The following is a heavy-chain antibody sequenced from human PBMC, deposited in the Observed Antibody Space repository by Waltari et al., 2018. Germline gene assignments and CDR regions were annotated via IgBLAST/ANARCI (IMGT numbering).Heavy chain of an antibody. CDR3: ARDRAYYDSFAFDI. D-gene: IGHD3-22*01. J-gene: IGHJ3*02. CDR2: ISPIFGTA. Sequence: QVQLVQSGAEVKKPGSSVKVSCKASGGTFSSYAISWVRQAPGQGLEWMGGISPIFGTANYEQKFQGRVTITADESTSTAYMELSSLRSEDTAVYYCARDRAYYDSFAFDIWGQGTMVTVSS. CDR1: GGTFSSYA. V-gene: IGHV1-69*12.